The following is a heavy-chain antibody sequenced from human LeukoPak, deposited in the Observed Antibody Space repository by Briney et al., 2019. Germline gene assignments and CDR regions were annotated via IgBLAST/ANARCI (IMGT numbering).Heavy chain of an antibody. CDR1: GFTFDDYA. Sequence: GGSLRLSCAASGFTFDDYAMHWVRQAPGKGLEWVSGISWNSGSIGYADSVKGRFTISRDNSKNTLYLQMNSLRADDTAVYYCARSLRVRGVPDYMDVWGKGTTVTISS. CDR3: ARSLRVRGVPDYMDV. V-gene: IGHV3-9*01. CDR2: ISWNSGSI. D-gene: IGHD3-10*01. J-gene: IGHJ6*03.